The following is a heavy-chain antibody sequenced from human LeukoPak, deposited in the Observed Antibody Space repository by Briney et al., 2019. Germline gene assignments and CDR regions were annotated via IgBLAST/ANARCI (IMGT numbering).Heavy chain of an antibody. CDR3: ARVLDDVWSRPGAFDI. V-gene: IGHV3-7*01. CDR1: GFTFSSYW. Sequence: GGSLRLSCAASGFTFSSYWMSWVRQAPGKGLEWVANIKQDGSEKYYVDSVKGRFTISRDNAKNSLYLQMNSLRAEDTAVYHCARVLDDVWSRPGAFDIWGQGTMVTVSS. J-gene: IGHJ3*02. D-gene: IGHD3-3*01. CDR2: IKQDGSEK.